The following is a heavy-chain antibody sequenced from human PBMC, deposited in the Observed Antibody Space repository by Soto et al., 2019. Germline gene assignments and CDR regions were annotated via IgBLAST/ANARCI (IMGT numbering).Heavy chain of an antibody. D-gene: IGHD3-3*01. CDR2: ISGSGGST. Sequence: GGSLRLACAASGFTVSSYAMSWVRQAPGKGLEWVSAISGSGGSTYYADSVKGRFTISRDNSKNTLYLQMNSLRAEDTAVYYCAKDDSSGITIFGVVTPGGMDVWGQGTTVTVSS. CDR3: AKDDSSGITIFGVVTPGGMDV. V-gene: IGHV3-23*01. J-gene: IGHJ6*02. CDR1: GFTVSSYA.